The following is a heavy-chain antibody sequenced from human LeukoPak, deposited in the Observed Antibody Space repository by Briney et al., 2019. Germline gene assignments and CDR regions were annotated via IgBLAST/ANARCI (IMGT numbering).Heavy chain of an antibody. Sequence: ASVKVSCKAPGYTFTSYYMHWVRQAPGQGLEWMGIINPSGGSTSYAQKFQGRVTMTRDMSTSTVYMELSSLRSEDTAVYYCARECSSTSCRNWFDPWGQGTLVTVST. CDR1: GYTFTSYY. D-gene: IGHD2-2*01. J-gene: IGHJ5*02. V-gene: IGHV1-46*01. CDR3: ARECSSTSCRNWFDP. CDR2: INPSGGST.